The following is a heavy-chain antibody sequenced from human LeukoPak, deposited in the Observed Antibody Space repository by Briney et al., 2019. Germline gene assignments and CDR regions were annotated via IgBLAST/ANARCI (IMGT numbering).Heavy chain of an antibody. CDR2: IIPIFGTA. D-gene: IGHD3-10*01. J-gene: IGHJ6*04. CDR1: GGTYSSYA. CDR3: AREMRFGEFDYYGMDV. Sequence: GSSVNVSCKATGGTYSSYAIRGVRQAAGQGLEWMGGIIPIFGTANYAQKFQGRVTITADESTSTAYMELSRLRSEDTAVYYCAREMRFGEFDYYGMDVWGKGTTVTVSS. V-gene: IGHV1-69*13.